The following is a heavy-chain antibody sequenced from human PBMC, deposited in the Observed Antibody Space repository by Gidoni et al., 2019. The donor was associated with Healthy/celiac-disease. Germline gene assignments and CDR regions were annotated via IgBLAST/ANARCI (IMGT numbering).Heavy chain of an antibody. CDR3: AKTPSPFGVVINDAFDI. D-gene: IGHD3-3*01. V-gene: IGHV3-23*01. CDR2: ISGSGGST. CDR1: GFTFSSDA. Sequence: EVQLLESGGGLVQPGGSLRLSCAASGFTFSSDAMSWVRQAPGKGLGWVSAISGSGGSTYYADSVKGRFTISRDNSKNTLYLQMNSLRAEDTAVYYCAKTPSPFGVVINDAFDIWGQGTMVTVPS. J-gene: IGHJ3*02.